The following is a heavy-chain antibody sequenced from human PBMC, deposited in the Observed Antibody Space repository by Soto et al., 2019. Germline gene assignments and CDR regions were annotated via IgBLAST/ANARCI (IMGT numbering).Heavy chain of an antibody. J-gene: IGHJ4*02. Sequence: QVQLVQSGAEVKKPGSSVKVSCKASGGTFSSYTISWVRQAPEQGLEWMGRIIPILGIANYAQKFQGRVTITADKSTSTAYMELSSLRSEDTAVYYCARDHPWSVGALDYWGQGTLVTVSS. D-gene: IGHD1-26*01. CDR1: GGTFSSYT. V-gene: IGHV1-69*08. CDR2: IIPILGIA. CDR3: ARDHPWSVGALDY.